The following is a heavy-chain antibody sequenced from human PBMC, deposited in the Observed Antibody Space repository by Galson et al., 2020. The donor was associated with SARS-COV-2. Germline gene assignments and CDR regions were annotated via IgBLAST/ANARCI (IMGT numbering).Heavy chain of an antibody. CDR3: ARDEGRSGYNYGRLYYGMDV. CDR1: GFPFSTYS. V-gene: IGHV3-21*01. Sequence: NSGGSLRLSCAASGFPFSTYSMNWVRLAPGKGLEWVSSISTSSSYTYYVDSVKGRFSISRDNPRNSLYLQMNSLRAEDTAVYYCARDEGRSGYNYGRLYYGMDVWGQVTMVTVSS. J-gene: IGHJ6*02. CDR2: ISTSSSYT. D-gene: IGHD5-18*01.